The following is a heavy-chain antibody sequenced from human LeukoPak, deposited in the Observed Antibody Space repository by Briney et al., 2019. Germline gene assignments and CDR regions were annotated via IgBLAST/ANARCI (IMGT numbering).Heavy chain of an antibody. J-gene: IGHJ6*03. V-gene: IGHV1-8*03. D-gene: IGHD3-3*01. Sequence: ASVKVFCKASGYTFTSYDINWVRQATGQGLEWMGWMNPNSGNTGYAQKFQGRVTITRNTSISTAYMELSSLRSEDTAVYYCARTDYDFWSGTARRYYYYYMDVWGKGTTVTVSS. CDR1: GYTFTSYD. CDR2: MNPNSGNT. CDR3: ARTDYDFWSGTARRYYYYYMDV.